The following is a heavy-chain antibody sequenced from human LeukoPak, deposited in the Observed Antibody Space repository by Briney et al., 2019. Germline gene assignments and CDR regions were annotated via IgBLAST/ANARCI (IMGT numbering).Heavy chain of an antibody. D-gene: IGHD3-22*01. J-gene: IGHJ4*02. Sequence: ASVKVSCKASGYTFTSYAMNWVRQAPGQGLEWMGIINPSGGSTSYAQKFQGRVTMTRDTSTSTVYMELSSLRSEDTAVYYCAREGGSGYYDSSGYYYEWGQGTLVTVSS. V-gene: IGHV1-46*01. CDR2: INPSGGST. CDR3: AREGGSGYYDSSGYYYE. CDR1: GYTFTSYA.